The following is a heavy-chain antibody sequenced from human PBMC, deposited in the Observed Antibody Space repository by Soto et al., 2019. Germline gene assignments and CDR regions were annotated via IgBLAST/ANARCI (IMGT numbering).Heavy chain of an antibody. CDR1: GYTFTSYD. D-gene: IGHD6-6*01. Sequence: ASVKVSCKASGYTFTSYDINWVRQATGQGLEWMGWMNPNSGNTGYAQKFQGRVTMTRNTSISTAYMELSSLRSEDTAVYYCARVSGIAARYYYYYMDVWGKGTTVTGSS. CDR3: ARVSGIAARYYYYYMDV. V-gene: IGHV1-8*01. CDR2: MNPNSGNT. J-gene: IGHJ6*03.